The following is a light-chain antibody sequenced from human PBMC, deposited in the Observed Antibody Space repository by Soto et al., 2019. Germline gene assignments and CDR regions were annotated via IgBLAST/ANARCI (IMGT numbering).Light chain of an antibody. Sequence: EVVLTQSLGTLSLSPGESATLSCGASQSVSGMYLAWYQQKPGQAPRLLIYGTSNRATGIPDRFSGSGSETDFTLTISRLEPEDFALYYCQQYGSSAPITFGQGTRLEIK. J-gene: IGKJ5*01. CDR2: GTS. CDR1: QSVSGMY. V-gene: IGKV3-20*01. CDR3: QQYGSSAPIT.